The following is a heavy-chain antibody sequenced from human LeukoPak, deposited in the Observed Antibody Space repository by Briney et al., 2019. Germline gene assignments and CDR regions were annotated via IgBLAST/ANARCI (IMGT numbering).Heavy chain of an antibody. D-gene: IGHD4-23*01. J-gene: IGHJ4*02. CDR1: GGSISSYY. CDR2: IYYSGST. Sequence: SETLSLTCTVSGGSISSYYWSWIRQPPGKGLEWIGYIYYSGSTNYNPSLKSRVTISVDTSKNQFSLKLSSVTAADTAVYYCARDYYGGTIDYWGQGTLVTVSS. CDR3: ARDYYGGTIDY. V-gene: IGHV4-59*12.